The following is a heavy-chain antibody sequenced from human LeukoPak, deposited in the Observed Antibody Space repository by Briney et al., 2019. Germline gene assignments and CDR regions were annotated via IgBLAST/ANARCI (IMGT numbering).Heavy chain of an antibody. Sequence: SETLSLTCAVYGGSFSGYYWSWIRQPPGKGLEWIGEINHSGSTNYNPSLKSRVTISVDTSKNQFSLKLSSVTAADTAVYYCARGESATVTPTLDYWGQGTLVTVSS. D-gene: IGHD4-17*01. CDR1: GGSFSGYY. J-gene: IGHJ4*02. CDR2: INHSGST. CDR3: ARGESATVTPTLDY. V-gene: IGHV4-34*01.